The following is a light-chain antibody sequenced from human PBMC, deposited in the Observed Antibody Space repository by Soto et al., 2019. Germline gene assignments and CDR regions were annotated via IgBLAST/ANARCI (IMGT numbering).Light chain of an antibody. CDR2: DVT. J-gene: IGLJ1*01. CDR1: SSDVGYYNY. Sequence: QSALTQPPSASGSPGQSVTISCTGTSSDVGYYNYVSWYQQHPGKAPKVMIYDVTKRPSGVPDRFSGSKSGNTASLTVSGLQAEDEADYYCNSYAGSNSYVFGSGTKLTVL. V-gene: IGLV2-8*01. CDR3: NSYAGSNSYV.